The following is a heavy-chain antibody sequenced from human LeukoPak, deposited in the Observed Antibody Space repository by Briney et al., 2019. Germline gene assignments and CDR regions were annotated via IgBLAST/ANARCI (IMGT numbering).Heavy chain of an antibody. CDR3: ARDQGAWFEELDFDY. CDR2: VNYSGST. CDR1: GGSLSEFY. Sequence: SETLSLTCAVSGGSLSEFYWNWIRQSPVKGLEWIGEVNYSGSTAYSPSLKSRVTISVDASKNQFSLTVSSLTAADTAVYYCARDQGAWFEELDFDYWGQGTLVTVSS. J-gene: IGHJ4*02. D-gene: IGHD3-10*01. V-gene: IGHV4-34*01.